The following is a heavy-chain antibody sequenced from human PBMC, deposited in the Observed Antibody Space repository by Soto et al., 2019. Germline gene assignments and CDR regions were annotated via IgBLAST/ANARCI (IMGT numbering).Heavy chain of an antibody. D-gene: IGHD3-16*01. J-gene: IGHJ2*01. CDR3: ARKVLGSTTRPDYWYFDL. CDR1: GFTFINHA. V-gene: IGHV3-23*01. CDR2: ISGGGDRT. Sequence: EVQLLESGGGLVQPGGSLRLSCVGSGFTFINHAMNWVRQAPGKGLEWVSGISGGGDRTFDADSVKGRFTISRDNSKNTVNLQMNSLRADDTAVYYCARKVLGSTTRPDYWYFDLWGRGTLLTVSS.